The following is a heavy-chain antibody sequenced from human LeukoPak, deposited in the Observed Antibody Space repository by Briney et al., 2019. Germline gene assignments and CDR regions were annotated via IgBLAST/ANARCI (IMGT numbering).Heavy chain of an antibody. V-gene: IGHV4-34*01. CDR3: ARVRRSLNWFDS. J-gene: IGHJ5*01. Sequence: SETLSLTCAVYGGSFSGYYWGWIRQPPGKGLEWIGIIYYSGITHYNPSPKSRVTILVDTSKNQFSLKLSSVTDADTAVYYCARVRRSLNWFDSWGQGTLVTVSS. CDR1: GGSFSGYY. CDR2: IYYSGIT. D-gene: IGHD3-3*01.